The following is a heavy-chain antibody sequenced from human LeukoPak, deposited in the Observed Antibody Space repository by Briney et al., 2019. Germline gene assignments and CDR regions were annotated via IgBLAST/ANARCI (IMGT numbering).Heavy chain of an antibody. CDR1: GYTFTSNY. D-gene: IGHD3-3*01. CDR3: ARWYYDFWSGYHYYFDS. CDR2: INPSGGNT. V-gene: IGHV1-46*01. J-gene: IGHJ4*02. Sequence: ASVKVSCKASGYTFTSNYMHWVRQAPGQGLEWMGIINPSGGNTGYAQKFQGRVTMTTNTSISTAYMELSSLRSEDTAVYYCARWYYDFWSGYHYYFDSWGQGTLVTVSS.